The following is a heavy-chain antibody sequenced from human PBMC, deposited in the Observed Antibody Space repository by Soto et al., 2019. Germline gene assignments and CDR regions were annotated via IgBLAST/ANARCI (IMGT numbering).Heavy chain of an antibody. J-gene: IGHJ6*02. D-gene: IGHD2-21*02. CDR2: IYWDDDK. V-gene: IGHV2-5*02. CDR3: VQSRCGGDCLQSYSSHSYYGLDV. CDR1: GLSLSTTGVG. Sequence: QITLKESGPTLVKPTQTLTLTCTFSGLSLSTTGVGVGWIRQPPGKALEWLALIYWDDDKRYSPSLKSRLTITKDTSKHQVVLTMTNMDPVDTATYYCVQSRCGGDCLQSYSSHSYYGLDVWGQGTTVTVSS.